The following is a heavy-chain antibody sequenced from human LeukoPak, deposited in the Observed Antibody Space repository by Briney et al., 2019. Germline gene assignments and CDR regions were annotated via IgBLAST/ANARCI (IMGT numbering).Heavy chain of an antibody. CDR2: INPSGGST. J-gene: IGHJ4*02. D-gene: IGHD3-3*01. CDR1: GYTFTSYY. Sequence: ASVKVSCKASGYTFTSYYMHWVRQAPGQGLEWMGIINPSGGSTSYAQKFQGRVTMTRDTSTSTVYMELSSLRSEDTAVYYCARGGSIFGVGTDAEYYFDYWGQGTLVTVSS. V-gene: IGHV1-46*01. CDR3: ARGGSIFGVGTDAEYYFDY.